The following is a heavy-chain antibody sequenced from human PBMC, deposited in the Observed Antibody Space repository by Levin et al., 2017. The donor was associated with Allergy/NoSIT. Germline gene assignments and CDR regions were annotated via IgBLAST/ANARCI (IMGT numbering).Heavy chain of an antibody. Sequence: GESLKISCAASGFTFSSYGMHWVRQAPGKGLEWVAVISHDGSNKYYADSVKGRFTISRDDSKNTLYLQMNSLRAEDTAVFYCAKPPVIGEAGWLESGLDVWGKGTTVTVSS. D-gene: IGHD6-13*01. CDR3: AKPPVIGEAGWLESGLDV. CDR2: ISHDGSNK. J-gene: IGHJ6*04. V-gene: IGHV3-30*18. CDR1: GFTFSSYG.